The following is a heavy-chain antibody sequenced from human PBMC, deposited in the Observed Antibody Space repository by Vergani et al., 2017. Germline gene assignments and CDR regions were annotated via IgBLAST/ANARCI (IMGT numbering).Heavy chain of an antibody. CDR1: GGSISSYY. J-gene: IGHJ4*02. D-gene: IGHD5-12*01. CDR3: ARHPERGSRGYAFDY. Sequence: QVQLQESGPGLVKSWETLSLTCTVSGGSISSYYWSWIRQAPGKRLEWIGYIFYNGNTNYNPSLKSRVTISVDTSRNQFSLKLTSVTAADTAVYYCARHPERGSRGYAFDYWGQGTLVTVSS. V-gene: IGHV4-59*01. CDR2: IFYNGNT.